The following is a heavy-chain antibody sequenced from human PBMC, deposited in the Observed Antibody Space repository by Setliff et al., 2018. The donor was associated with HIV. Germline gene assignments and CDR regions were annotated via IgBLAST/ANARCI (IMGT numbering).Heavy chain of an antibody. Sequence: TLSLTCTVSGGSMNSDSYSWTWLRQPAGKGPELIGHIYVGGSVIYNPSLASRVTISTVPSKNQFSLDLSSVTAADTAKYYCARAKTIGVSAVFFDPWGQGRPVTVSS. V-gene: IGHV4-61*09. CDR1: GGSMNSDSYS. D-gene: IGHD3-3*01. CDR3: ARAKTIGVSAVFFDP. J-gene: IGHJ5*02. CDR2: IYVGGSV.